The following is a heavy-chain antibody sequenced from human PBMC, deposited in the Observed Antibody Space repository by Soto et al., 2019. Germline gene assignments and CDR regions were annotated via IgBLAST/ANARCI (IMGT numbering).Heavy chain of an antibody. CDR3: AKDKFESGMDV. CDR2: ITWSSSAI. CDR1: GFTLDDYA. V-gene: IGHV3-9*01. Sequence: GGSLRLSCAASGFTLDDYAMHWVRQVPGKGLEWVSSITWSSSAIGYADSVRGRFTISRDNAKNSLYLQMNSLRTEDTALYYCAKDKFESGMDVWGQGTTVTVSS. D-gene: IGHD3-9*01. J-gene: IGHJ6*02.